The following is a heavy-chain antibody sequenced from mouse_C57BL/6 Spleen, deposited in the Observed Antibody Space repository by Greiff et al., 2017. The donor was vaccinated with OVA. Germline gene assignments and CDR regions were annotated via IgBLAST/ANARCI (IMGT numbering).Heavy chain of an antibody. V-gene: IGHV5-17*01. J-gene: IGHJ1*03. D-gene: IGHD1-1*01. CDR2: ISSGSSTI. CDR1: GFTFSDYG. Sequence: EVQGVESGGGLVKPGGSLKLSCAASGFTFSDYGMHWVRQAPEKGLAWVAYISSGSSTIYYADTVKGRVTITRDNAKNTLFLQMNSLRSEYTAMSYCAKNYYGSSYGYFDVWGTGTTVTVSS. CDR3: AKNYYGSSYGYFDV.